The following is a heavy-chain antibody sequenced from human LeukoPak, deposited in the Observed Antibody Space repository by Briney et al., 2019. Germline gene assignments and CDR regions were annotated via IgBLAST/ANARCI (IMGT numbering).Heavy chain of an antibody. CDR2: IYYSGST. J-gene: IGHJ4*02. CDR3: ARTSVYSYTDY. V-gene: IGHV4-61*01. Sequence: SETLSLTCTVSGGSVSSDSYYWSWIRQPPGKGLEWIGYIYYSGSTNYNPSLKSRVIISVDTSKNQFSLKLSSVTAADTAVYYCARTSVYSYTDYWGQGTLVTVSS. D-gene: IGHD5-18*01. CDR1: GGSVSSDSYY.